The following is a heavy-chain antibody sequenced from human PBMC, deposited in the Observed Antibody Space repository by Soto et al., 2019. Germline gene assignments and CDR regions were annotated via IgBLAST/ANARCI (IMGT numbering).Heavy chain of an antibody. D-gene: IGHD3-22*01. CDR1: GYSFSSYG. CDR2: ISPYNDDT. J-gene: IGHJ6*02. V-gene: IGHV1-18*01. Sequence: QAQLVQSGAEVKKPGASVKVSCKASGYSFSSYGITWVRQAPGQGLEWLGWISPYNDDTKYAQRLQGRVTMTTDTSTRTAYMDIRGLRSDDTAIYYCARGGYYESSGARNYHYYGMDVWGQGTTVTVSS. CDR3: ARGGYYESSGARNYHYYGMDV.